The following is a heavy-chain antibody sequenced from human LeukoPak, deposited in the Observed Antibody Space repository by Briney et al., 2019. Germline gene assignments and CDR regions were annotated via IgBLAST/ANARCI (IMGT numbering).Heavy chain of an antibody. CDR1: GGPISSYY. J-gene: IGHJ3*02. CDR3: ARASIAARDAFDI. D-gene: IGHD6-6*01. V-gene: IGHV4-4*07. Sequence: SETLSLTCTVSGGPISSYYWSWIRQPAGKGLEWIGRVYSSGNTNYNPSLKSRVTISVDTSKNQFSLKLSSVTAADTAVYYCARASIAARDAFDIWGQGTMVTVSS. CDR2: VYSSGNT.